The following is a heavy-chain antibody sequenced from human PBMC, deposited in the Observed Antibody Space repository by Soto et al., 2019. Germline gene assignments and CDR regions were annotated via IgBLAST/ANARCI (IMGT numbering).Heavy chain of an antibody. CDR2: ISYDGSNK. V-gene: IGHV3-30-3*01. J-gene: IGHJ4*02. D-gene: IGHD6-6*01. Sequence: QVQLVESGGGVVQPGRSLRLSCAASGFTFSSYAMHWVRQAPGKGLEWVAVISYDGSNKYYADSVKGRFTISRDNSKNTLYLQMNSLRAEDTAVYYCAREGLRYSSSFFDYWGQGTLVTVSS. CDR3: AREGLRYSSSFFDY. CDR1: GFTFSSYA.